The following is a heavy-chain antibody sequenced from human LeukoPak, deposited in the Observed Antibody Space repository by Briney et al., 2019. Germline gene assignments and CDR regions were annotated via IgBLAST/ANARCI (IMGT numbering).Heavy chain of an antibody. Sequence: GGSLRLSCAASGFTFSIYAMSWVRQAPGKGLEWVSAISGSGGSTYYADSVKSRFTISRDNSKNTLYLQMNSLRAEDTAVYYCANGGPHYDILTGSQYFQHWGQGTLVTVSS. CDR1: GFTFSIYA. CDR3: ANGGPHYDILTGSQYFQH. CDR2: ISGSGGST. D-gene: IGHD3-9*01. J-gene: IGHJ1*01. V-gene: IGHV3-23*01.